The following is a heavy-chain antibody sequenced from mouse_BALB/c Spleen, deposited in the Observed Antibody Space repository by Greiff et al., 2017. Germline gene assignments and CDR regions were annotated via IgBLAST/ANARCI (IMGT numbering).Heavy chain of an antibody. D-gene: IGHD3-1*01. Sequence: EVKLVESGGGLVQPGGSRKLSCAASGFTFSSFGMHWVRQAPEKGLEWVAYISSGSSTIYYADTVKGRFTISRDNPKNTLFLQMTSLRSEDTAMYYCARSGPGYAMDYWGQGTSVTVSS. CDR3: ARSGPGYAMDY. CDR1: GFTFSSFG. J-gene: IGHJ4*01. CDR2: ISSGSSTI. V-gene: IGHV5-17*02.